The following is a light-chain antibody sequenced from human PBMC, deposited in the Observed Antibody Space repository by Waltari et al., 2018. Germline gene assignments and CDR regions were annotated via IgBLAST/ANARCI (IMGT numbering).Light chain of an antibody. J-gene: IGKJ4*01. V-gene: IGKV1-12*01. Sequence: DIQMTQSPSYVSASVGDSVTITCRASQAISGWLAWYQQKPGRAPKLLIYGVSSLQSGVPSRFSGSGSGTDFTLTISNLQPEDFATYYCQQATSLPLTFGGGTKVEIK. CDR3: QQATSLPLT. CDR2: GVS. CDR1: QAISGW.